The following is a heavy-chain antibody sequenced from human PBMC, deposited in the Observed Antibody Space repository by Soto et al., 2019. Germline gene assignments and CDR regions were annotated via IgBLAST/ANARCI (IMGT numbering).Heavy chain of an antibody. CDR2: IYWDDDK. J-gene: IGHJ1*01. CDR3: AHTVRYNSGSVEYFQH. CDR1: GFSLSTSGVG. V-gene: IGHV2-5*02. Sequence: QITLKESGPTLVKPTQTLTLTCTFSGFSLSTSGVGVGWIRQPPGKALEWLALIYWDDDKRSRPSLKSRLTSSTDTSKNQVVLTMTNMDPVDTATYYCAHTVRYNSGSVEYFQHWGQGTLVTVSS. D-gene: IGHD2-2*02.